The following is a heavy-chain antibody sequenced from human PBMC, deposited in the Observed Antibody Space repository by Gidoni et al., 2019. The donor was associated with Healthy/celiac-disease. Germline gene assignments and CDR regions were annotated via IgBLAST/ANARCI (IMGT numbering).Heavy chain of an antibody. J-gene: IGHJ4*02. CDR1: GYTFTGDY. D-gene: IGHD6-13*01. CDR2: INPNSGGT. CDR3: ARVSYSSSWSYYFDY. Sequence: QVQLVQSRAEVKKPGASVKVSCKASGYTFTGDYMHWVRQAPGQGLEWMGWINPNSGGTNYAQKFQGRVTMTRDTSISTAYMELSRLRSDDTAVYYCARVSYSSSWSYYFDYWGQGTLVTVSS. V-gene: IGHV1-2*02.